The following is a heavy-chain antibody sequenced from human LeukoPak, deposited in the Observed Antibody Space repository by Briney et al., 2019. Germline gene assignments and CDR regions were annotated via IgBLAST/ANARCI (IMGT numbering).Heavy chain of an antibody. CDR1: GYSFTTYW. Sequence: PGESLKISCKGSGYSFTTYWIGWVRQMPGTGLEWMGIIFPSDSDTRYSPSFQGQVTISADKSISTAYLQWSSLKASDTAMYYCARHEVVAAPGSNYYYYMDVWGKGTTVTVSS. CDR3: ARHEVVAAPGSNYYYYMDV. V-gene: IGHV5-51*01. J-gene: IGHJ6*03. CDR2: IFPSDSDT. D-gene: IGHD2-15*01.